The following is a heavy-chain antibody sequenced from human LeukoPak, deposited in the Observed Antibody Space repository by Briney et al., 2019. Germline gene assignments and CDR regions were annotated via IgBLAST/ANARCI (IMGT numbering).Heavy chain of an antibody. D-gene: IGHD5-12*01. Sequence: GGSLRLSCAASGFTVSSSYMNWVRQAPGKGLEWVSYISSSGSSIYYADSVKGRFTIFRDNAKKSLYLQMESLRAEDTAVYYCARDEDMVATIPSFFDYWGQGTLVTVSS. CDR1: GFTVSSSY. CDR3: ARDEDMVATIPSFFDY. V-gene: IGHV3-48*03. CDR2: ISSSGSSI. J-gene: IGHJ4*02.